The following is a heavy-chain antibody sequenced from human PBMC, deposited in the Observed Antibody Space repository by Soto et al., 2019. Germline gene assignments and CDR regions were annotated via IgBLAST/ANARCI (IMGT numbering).Heavy chain of an antibody. D-gene: IGHD5-18*01. CDR3: ASGDVDTAMVTALYYYYYGMDV. CDR2: IIPIFGTA. J-gene: IGHJ6*02. CDR1: GGTFSSYA. Sequence: SVKVSCKASGGTFSSYAISWVRQAPGQGLEWMGGIIPIFGTANYAQKFQGRVTITADESTSTAYMELSSLRSEDTAVYYCASGDVDTAMVTALYYYYYGMDVWGQGTTVTVSS. V-gene: IGHV1-69*13.